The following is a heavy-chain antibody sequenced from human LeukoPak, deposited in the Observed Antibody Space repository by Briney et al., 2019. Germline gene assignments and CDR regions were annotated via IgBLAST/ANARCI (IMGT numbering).Heavy chain of an antibody. CDR1: GGSISSGDYY. Sequence: SETLSLTCNVRGGSISSGDYYWSGIRQPAGKGVEWIGRIYASGSTNYNPSLNSRVTISIDTSKNQFSLKLTSVTAADTAVYYCARTMVRGVPLDYWGQGTLVTVSS. D-gene: IGHD3-10*01. CDR3: ARTMVRGVPLDY. CDR2: IYASGST. J-gene: IGHJ4*02. V-gene: IGHV4-61*02.